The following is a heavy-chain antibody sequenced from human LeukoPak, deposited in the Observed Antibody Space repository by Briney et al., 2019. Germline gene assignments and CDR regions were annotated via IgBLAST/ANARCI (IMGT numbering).Heavy chain of an antibody. CDR3: ASLGRGYYFDY. CDR1: GGSISSSNW. CDR2: IYHSEST. V-gene: IGHV4-4*02. Sequence: PSGTLSLTCAVSGGSISSSNWWSWVRQPPGKGLEWIGEIYHSESTNYNPSLKSRVTISLDKSKNQFSLKLSSVTAADTAVYYCASLGRGYYFDYWGQGTLVTVSS. D-gene: IGHD3-10*01. J-gene: IGHJ4*02.